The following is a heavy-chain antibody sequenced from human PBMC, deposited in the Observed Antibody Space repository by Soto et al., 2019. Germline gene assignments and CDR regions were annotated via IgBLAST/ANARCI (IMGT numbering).Heavy chain of an antibody. J-gene: IGHJ5*02. CDR1: GYTFTSYD. CDR3: ARGRIIVAGGVDP. CDR2: MNPSTGNT. V-gene: IGHV1-8*01. Sequence: QVQLVQSGAEGKKPGASVKVSCKASGYTFTSYDIIWVRQATGQGLEWMGWMNPSTGNTDSAEKFQGRRTLTRNTSISTVYMERSSLSFEYTGGYYCARGRIIVAGGVDPWGQGTLVTVSS. D-gene: IGHD5-12*01.